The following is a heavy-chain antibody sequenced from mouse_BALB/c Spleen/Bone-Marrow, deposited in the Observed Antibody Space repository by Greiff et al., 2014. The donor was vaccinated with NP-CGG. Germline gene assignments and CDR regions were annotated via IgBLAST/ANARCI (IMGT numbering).Heavy chain of an antibody. J-gene: IGHJ3*01. D-gene: IGHD4-1*01. CDR2: INPSTAYT. CDR1: GYIFTTNW. CDR3: ARDWDY. V-gene: IGHV1-7*01. Sequence: VKLMESGTELAKPGASVKMSCKASGYIFTTNWMHWVKQRPGQGLEWIGYINPSTAYTDYNQKFKDKATLTADKSSSTAYMQLNSLTSDDSAVYYCARDWDYWGQGTLVTVSA.